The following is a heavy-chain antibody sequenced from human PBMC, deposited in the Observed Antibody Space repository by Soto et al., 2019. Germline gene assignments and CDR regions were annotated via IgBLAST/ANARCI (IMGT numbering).Heavy chain of an antibody. D-gene: IGHD3-22*01. CDR2: IYPGDSDT. CDR1: GGTFSSYA. CDR3: ARHGRGSSGYYYYYYGLDV. J-gene: IGHJ6*02. Sequence: KVSCKASGGTFSSYAISWVRQLPGKGLEWMGVIYPGDSDTRYSPSFQGQVTISADKSINTAYLQWSSLKASDTAMYYCARHGRGSSGYYYYYYGLDVWGQGTTVTVSS. V-gene: IGHV5-51*01.